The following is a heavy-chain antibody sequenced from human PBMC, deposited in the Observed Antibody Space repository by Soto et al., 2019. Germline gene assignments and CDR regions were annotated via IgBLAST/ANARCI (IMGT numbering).Heavy chain of an antibody. CDR2: INPSGSST. V-gene: IGHV1-46*01. J-gene: IGHJ6*02. CDR3: ASGRVGATPLYYYAMDV. CDR1: EYTFTSYC. Sequence: ASVKVSCKASEYTFTSYCMHWVRQAPGQGLEWMGIINPSGSSTSYAQNFQGRVTMTRDTSTSTVYMELSSLRSEDTADYYCASGRVGATPLYYYAMDVWGQGTTVTVSS. D-gene: IGHD1-26*01.